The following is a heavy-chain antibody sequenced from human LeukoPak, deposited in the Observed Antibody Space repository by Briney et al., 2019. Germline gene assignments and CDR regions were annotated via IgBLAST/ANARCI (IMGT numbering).Heavy chain of an antibody. CDR2: ISGSGGST. J-gene: IGHJ4*02. D-gene: IGHD6-19*01. Sequence: TGGSLRLFCAASGFTFSSYAMSWVRQAPGKGLEWVSAISGSGGSTYYADSVKGRFTISRDNSKNTLHLQMNSLRAEGTAVYYCAKDPDSSGWYRGGYYFDYWGQGTLVTVSS. CDR1: GFTFSSYA. CDR3: AKDPDSSGWYRGGYYFDY. V-gene: IGHV3-23*01.